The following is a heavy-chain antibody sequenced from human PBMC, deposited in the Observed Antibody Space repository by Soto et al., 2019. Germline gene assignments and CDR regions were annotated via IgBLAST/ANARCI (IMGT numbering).Heavy chain of an antibody. CDR2: IVVGSGNT. Sequence: QMQLVQSGPEVKKPGTSVKVSCKASGFTFTSSAVQWVRQARGQRLEWIGWIVVGSGNTNYAQKFQERVTITRDMSTSTAYMELSSLRSEDTAVYYCAAVGFRRQDDYWGQGTLVTVSS. J-gene: IGHJ4*02. V-gene: IGHV1-58*01. CDR1: GFTFTSSA. CDR3: AAVGFRRQDDY.